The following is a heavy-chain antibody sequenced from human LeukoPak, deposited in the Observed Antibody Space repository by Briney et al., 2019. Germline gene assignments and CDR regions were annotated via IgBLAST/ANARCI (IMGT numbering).Heavy chain of an antibody. D-gene: IGHD5-12*01. Sequence: PGGSLRLSCAASGFTFYDYAMHWVRQAPGKGLEWVSAISGSGGSTYYADSVKGRFTISRDNAKNSLYLQMNSLRAEDTAVYYCARSFSGYADYFDYWGQGTLVTVSS. V-gene: IGHV3-21*01. J-gene: IGHJ4*02. CDR2: ISGSGGST. CDR1: GFTFYDYA. CDR3: ARSFSGYADYFDY.